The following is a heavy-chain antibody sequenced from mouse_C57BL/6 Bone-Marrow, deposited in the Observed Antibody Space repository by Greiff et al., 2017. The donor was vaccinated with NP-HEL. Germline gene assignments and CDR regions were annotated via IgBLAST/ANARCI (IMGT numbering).Heavy chain of an antibody. V-gene: IGHV1-52*01. J-gene: IGHJ3*01. Sequence: QVHVKQSGAELVRPGSSVKLSCKASGYTFTSYWMHWVKQRPIQGLEWIGNIDPSDSETHYNQKFKDKATLTVDKSSSTAYMQLSSLTSEDSAVYYCARRRAYDGYYTWFAYWGQGTLVTVSA. D-gene: IGHD2-3*01. CDR1: GYTFTSYW. CDR2: IDPSDSET. CDR3: ARRRAYDGYYTWFAY.